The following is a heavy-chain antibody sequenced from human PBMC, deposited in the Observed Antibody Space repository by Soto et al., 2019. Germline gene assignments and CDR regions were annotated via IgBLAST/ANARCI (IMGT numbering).Heavy chain of an antibody. CDR3: AKEGSRDDFWSGYYRDSTRERHMDV. J-gene: IGHJ6*03. D-gene: IGHD3-3*01. Sequence: GGSLRLSCAASAFTFTGCAMSWFLQAPWKGLEWVSGISGSGDNTFYADSVKGRFTISRDTSKSTLYLQMNSLRAEDTAVYYCAKEGSRDDFWSGYYRDSTRERHMDVWGKGTTVTVSS. CDR2: ISGSGDNT. V-gene: IGHV3-23*01. CDR1: AFTFTGCA.